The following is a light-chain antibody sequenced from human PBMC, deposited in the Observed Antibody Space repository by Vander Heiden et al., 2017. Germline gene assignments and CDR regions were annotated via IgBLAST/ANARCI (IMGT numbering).Light chain of an antibody. J-gene: IGKJ1*01. Sequence: DIVMTQSPDSLAVSLGERATINCKPSQSVLYSSNNKNYLAWYQQKPGQPPKLLIYWASTRESGVPDRFSGSGSGTDFTLTISSRQAEDVAVYYCQQYDSTPPWTFGQGTKVEIK. CDR2: WAS. CDR1: QSVLYSSNNKNY. V-gene: IGKV4-1*01. CDR3: QQYDSTPPWT.